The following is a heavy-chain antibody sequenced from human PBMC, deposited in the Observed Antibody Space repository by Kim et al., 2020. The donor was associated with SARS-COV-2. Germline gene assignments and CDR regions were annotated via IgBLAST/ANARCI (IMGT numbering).Heavy chain of an antibody. V-gene: IGHV3-53*01. J-gene: IGHJ4*02. CDR3: ARSQMGGTAFYDY. Sequence: YADSGKGRFFISRDSSKNTVFLHMTGLRAEDTASYYCARSQMGGTAFYDYWGQGTQVTVSS. D-gene: IGHD1-26*01.